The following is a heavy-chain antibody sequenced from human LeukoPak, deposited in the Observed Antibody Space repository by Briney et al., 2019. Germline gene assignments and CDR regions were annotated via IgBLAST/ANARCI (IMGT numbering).Heavy chain of an antibody. D-gene: IGHD3-9*01. J-gene: IGHJ4*02. CDR3: ARGGHVGYYDILTGYPYYFDY. CDR2: IYYSGST. Sequence: SETLSLTCTVSGGSISSGDYYWSWIRQPPGKGLEWIGYIYYSGSTNYNPSLKSRVTISVDTSKNQFSLKLSSVTAADTAVYYCARGGHVGYYDILTGYPYYFDYWGQGTLVTVSS. V-gene: IGHV4-61*08. CDR1: GGSISSGDYY.